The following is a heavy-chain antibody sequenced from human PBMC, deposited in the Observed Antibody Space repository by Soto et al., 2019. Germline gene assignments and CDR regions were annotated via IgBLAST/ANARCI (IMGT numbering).Heavy chain of an antibody. Sequence: SGPTLVNPTETLTLTCTVSGFSLSNARMGVSWIRQPPGKALEWLAHIFSNDEKSYSTSLKSRLTISKDTSKSQVVLTMTNMDPVDTATYYCARGVIAAAAPSNWFDPWGQGTLVTVSS. V-gene: IGHV2-26*01. CDR2: IFSNDEK. D-gene: IGHD6-13*01. CDR1: GFSLSNARMG. CDR3: ARGVIAAAAPSNWFDP. J-gene: IGHJ5*02.